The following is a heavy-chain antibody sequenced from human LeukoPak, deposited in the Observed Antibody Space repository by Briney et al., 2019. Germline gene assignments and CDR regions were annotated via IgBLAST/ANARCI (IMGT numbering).Heavy chain of an antibody. D-gene: IGHD3-10*01. J-gene: IGHJ4*02. V-gene: IGHV3-13*01. CDR3: ARESCAESFSGTYYNWFDY. CDR1: GFTFSSSD. CDR2: IGSCGDT. Sequence: GGSLRLSCSASGFTFSSSDMHWLRQATAKGLEWVSAIGSCGDTYYLDSVKGRFTISRENARNSLYLQMNDLRAGDTAVYYCARESCAESFSGTYYNWFDYWGQGTLVTVSS.